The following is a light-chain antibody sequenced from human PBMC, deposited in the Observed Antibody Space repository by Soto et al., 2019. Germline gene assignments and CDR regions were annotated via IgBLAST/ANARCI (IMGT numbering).Light chain of an antibody. CDR3: TSYTSISLYV. J-gene: IGLJ1*01. Sequence: QSVLTQPASVSGSPGQSITISCTGTSSDVGGYNYVSWYQQHPGKAPKLMIYEVSNQPSGVSNRFSGSKSGNTASLTISGLQAVDEADYYCTSYTSISLYVFGTGTKVTVL. CDR2: EVS. CDR1: SSDVGGYNY. V-gene: IGLV2-14*01.